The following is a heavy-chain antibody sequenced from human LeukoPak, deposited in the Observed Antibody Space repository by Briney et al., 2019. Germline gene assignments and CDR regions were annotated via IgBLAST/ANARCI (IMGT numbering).Heavy chain of an antibody. J-gene: IGHJ4*02. Sequence: SVKVSCKASGGTFSSYTISWVRQAPGQGLEWMGRIIPILGIANYAQKLQGRVTMTTDTSTSTAYMELRSLRSDDTAVYYCARDGPDIVVVPAYWGQGTLVTVSS. CDR3: ARDGPDIVVVPAY. CDR2: IIPILGIA. D-gene: IGHD2-2*01. V-gene: IGHV1-69*04. CDR1: GGTFSSYT.